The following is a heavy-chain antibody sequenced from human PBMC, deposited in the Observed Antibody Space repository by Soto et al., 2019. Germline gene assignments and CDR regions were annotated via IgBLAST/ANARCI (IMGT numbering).Heavy chain of an antibody. D-gene: IGHD4-17*01. J-gene: IGHJ4*02. CDR2: ISTTSSFI. V-gene: IGHV3-21*02. Sequence: EVQLVESGGGLVKPGGSLRLSCAASGFTFSSYSMNWVRQAPGKGLEWVSSISTTSSFIYSADSVKGRFTISRDNAKNSLYLQMNSLRAEDTAVSYCAREGSLYVDSVSTCFDYWGKGTLVTVSS. CDR1: GFTFSSYS. CDR3: AREGSLYVDSVSTCFDY.